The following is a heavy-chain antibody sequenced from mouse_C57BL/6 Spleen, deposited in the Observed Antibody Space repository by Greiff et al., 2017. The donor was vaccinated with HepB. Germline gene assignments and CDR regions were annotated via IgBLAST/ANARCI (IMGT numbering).Heavy chain of an antibody. CDR1: DSEVFPIAY. CDR3: ARQKSKNYYGSSRYWYFDV. D-gene: IGHD1-1*01. CDR2: ILPSIGRT. J-gene: IGHJ1*03. Sequence: QVQLQQSGSELRSPGSSVKLSCKDFDSEVFPIAYMSWVRQKPGHGFEWIGGILPSIGRTIYGEKFEDKATLDADTLSNTAYLELNSLTSEDSAIYYCARQKSKNYYGSSRYWYFDVWGTGTTVTVSS. V-gene: IGHV15-2*01.